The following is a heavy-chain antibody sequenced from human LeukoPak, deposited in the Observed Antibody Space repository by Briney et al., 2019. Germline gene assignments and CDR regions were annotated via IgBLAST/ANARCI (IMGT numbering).Heavy chain of an antibody. CDR2: INHSGSA. J-gene: IGHJ4*02. CDR1: GGSFSGYY. D-gene: IGHD4-17*01. V-gene: IGHV4-34*01. CDR3: ARGQGTVTTH. Sequence: SETLSLTCAVSGGSFSGYYWTWIRQPPGKGLEWIGEINHSGSANYNPSLKGRVTISLDTSKNQFSLKLSSVTAADTAAYYCARGQGTVTTHWGQGTLVTVSS.